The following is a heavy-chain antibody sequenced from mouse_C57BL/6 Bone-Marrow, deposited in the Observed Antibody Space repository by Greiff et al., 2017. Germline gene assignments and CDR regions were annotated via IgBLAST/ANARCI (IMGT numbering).Heavy chain of an antibody. D-gene: IGHD1-1*01. CDR2: INPYNGGT. V-gene: IGHV1-19*01. Sequence: VQLKESGPVLVKPGASVKMSCKASGYTFTDYYMNWVKQSHGKSLEWIGVINPYNGGTSYNQQFKGKATLTVDKSSSTAYMELNSLTSEDSAVDYCARDLLNYYGSSNFDYWGQGTTLTVSA. CDR1: GYTFTDYY. J-gene: IGHJ2*01. CDR3: ARDLLNYYGSSNFDY.